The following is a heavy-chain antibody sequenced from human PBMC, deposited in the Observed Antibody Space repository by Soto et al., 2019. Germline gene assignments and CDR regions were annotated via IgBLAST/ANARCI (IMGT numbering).Heavy chain of an antibody. Sequence: PSETLSLTCAVSGESISSSNWWSWVRQPPGKGLEWIGEIYHSGNTKYNPSLKSRVTISVDKSKNQFSLKLNSVTAADTAVYYCARENDFWSGPNGLDVWGQGTTLTVSS. CDR3: ARENDFWSGPNGLDV. D-gene: IGHD3-3*01. CDR2: IYHSGNT. CDR1: GESISSSNW. V-gene: IGHV4-4*02. J-gene: IGHJ6*02.